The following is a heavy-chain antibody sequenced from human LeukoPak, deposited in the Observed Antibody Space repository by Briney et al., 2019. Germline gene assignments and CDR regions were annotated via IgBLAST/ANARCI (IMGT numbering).Heavy chain of an antibody. Sequence: GGSLKLSCAASGFSFSSYAMSWVRQAPGKGLEWVSTLSGSGGSIYYADSVKGRFIISRDNSKTTLYLQMNSLRAEDTAVYYCAKVSGYCTNGVCYTHDYWGQGTLVTVSS. V-gene: IGHV3-23*01. CDR2: LSGSGGSI. CDR1: GFSFSSYA. D-gene: IGHD2-8*01. J-gene: IGHJ4*02. CDR3: AKVSGYCTNGVCYTHDY.